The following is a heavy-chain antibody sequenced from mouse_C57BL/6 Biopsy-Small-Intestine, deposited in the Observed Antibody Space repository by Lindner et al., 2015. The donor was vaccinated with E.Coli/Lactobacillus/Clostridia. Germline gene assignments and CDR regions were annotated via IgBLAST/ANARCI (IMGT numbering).Heavy chain of an antibody. D-gene: IGHD2-1*01. Sequence: VQLQESGAELVRPGTSVQVSCKASGYAFTNYLIEWIKQRPGQGLERIGVINPGSGGTNYNEKFKGKATLTADKSSSTAYMQLSSLTSEDSAVYFCASYGNFDYWGQGTLVTVSA. V-gene: IGHV1-54*01. CDR1: GYAFTNYL. CDR2: INPGSGGT. CDR3: ASYGNFDY. J-gene: IGHJ3*01.